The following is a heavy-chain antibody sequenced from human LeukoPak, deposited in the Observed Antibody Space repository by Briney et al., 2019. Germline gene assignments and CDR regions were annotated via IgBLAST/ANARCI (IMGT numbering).Heavy chain of an antibody. V-gene: IGHV3-7*01. J-gene: IGHJ4*02. CDR2: IKEDGSET. CDR1: GFTFRTSW. Sequence: GGSLRLSCAGSGFTFRTSWMDWVRQAPGKGLEWVANIKEDGSETHYVDSAKGRFTISRDNARSSLYLQMDSLRVEDTAIYYCSRSLNYWGQGTLVTVSS. CDR3: SRSLNY.